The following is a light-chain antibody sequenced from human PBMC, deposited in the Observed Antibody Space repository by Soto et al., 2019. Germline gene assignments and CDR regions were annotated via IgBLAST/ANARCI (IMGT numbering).Light chain of an antibody. J-gene: IGKJ1*01. V-gene: IGKV3-11*01. CDR1: QSLNGY. Sequence: IVLTKTTANVFFSXXEIANISCRASQSLNGYLAWFQQKPGQAPRLLIYDASNRATGIPARFSGSGSGTDFTLTISSLEPEDFAVYFCQQRSHWPTWTFGQGGKVDI. CDR2: DAS. CDR3: QQRSHWPTWT.